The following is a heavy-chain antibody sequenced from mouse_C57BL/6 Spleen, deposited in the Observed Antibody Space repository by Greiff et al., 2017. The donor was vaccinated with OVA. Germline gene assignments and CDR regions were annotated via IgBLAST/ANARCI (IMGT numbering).Heavy chain of an antibody. CDR3: ARDVDEGLAY. Sequence: QVQLVESGAELARPGASVKLSCKASGYTFTSYGISWVKQRTGQGLEWIGEIYPRSGNTYYNEKFKGKATLTADKSSSTAYMELRSLTSEDSAVYFCARDVDEGLAYWGQGTLVTVSA. CDR2: IYPRSGNT. D-gene: IGHD3-3*01. J-gene: IGHJ3*01. CDR1: GYTFTSYG. V-gene: IGHV1-81*01.